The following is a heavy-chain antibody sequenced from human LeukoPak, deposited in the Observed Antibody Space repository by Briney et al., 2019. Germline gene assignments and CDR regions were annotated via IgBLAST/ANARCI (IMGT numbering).Heavy chain of an antibody. J-gene: IGHJ3*02. CDR2: INPNSGGT. D-gene: IGHD2-21*02. CDR1: GYTFTGYY. CDR3: AREVVVTAPDAFDI. Sequence: ASVKVSCKASGYTFTGYYMHWVRQAPGQGLEWMGWINPNSGGTNYAQKFQGRVTMTRDTSISTAYMELSRLRSDDTAVYYCAREVVVTAPDAFDIWGQGTMVTVSS. V-gene: IGHV1-2*02.